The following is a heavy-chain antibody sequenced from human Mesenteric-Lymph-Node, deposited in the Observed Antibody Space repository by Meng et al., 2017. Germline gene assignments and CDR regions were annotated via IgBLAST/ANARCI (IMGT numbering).Heavy chain of an antibody. Sequence: QVQLQESGPGLVKPSQTLSRTCTVSGGSISSSNYYRSWIRQPPGKGLEWSGHIYNSGSTYYNPSLKSRITISVDTSKNQFSLKLSSVTAADTAVYYCARGQKGYFDLWGRGTLVTVSS. V-gene: IGHV4-30-4*01. CDR3: ARGQKGYFDL. J-gene: IGHJ2*01. CDR1: GGSISSSNYY. CDR2: IYNSGST.